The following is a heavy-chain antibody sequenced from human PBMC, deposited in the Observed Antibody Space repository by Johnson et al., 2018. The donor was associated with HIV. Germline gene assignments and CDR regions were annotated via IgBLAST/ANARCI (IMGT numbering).Heavy chain of an antibody. D-gene: IGHD2-15*01. CDR3: ARARWYLGGGSCCAFDI. V-gene: IGHV3-7*01. Sequence: VPLVESGGGFVQPGGSLRLSCAASGFTFSSYWMSWVRQAPGKGLEWVANIKQDGSEKSYVDSVKGRFTISRDNAKNSLYLQMNSLRAEDTAVYYCARARWYLGGGSCCAFDIWGQGTMVTVSS. CDR2: IKQDGSEK. CDR1: GFTFSSYW. J-gene: IGHJ3*02.